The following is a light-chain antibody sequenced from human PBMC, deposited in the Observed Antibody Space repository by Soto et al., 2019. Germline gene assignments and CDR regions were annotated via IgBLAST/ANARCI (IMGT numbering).Light chain of an antibody. CDR3: QTYSSVPV. J-gene: IGKJ3*01. V-gene: IGKV1-27*01. Sequence: DIQMTQSPTSLSASVGDRVTITCRASQGIRNFVAWYQQKPGKAPNLLIYAASTLQSGVPSRFSGSGSGTDFTLTINSLQPEDVATYYCQTYSSVPVFGPGNKVEIQ. CDR1: QGIRNF. CDR2: AAS.